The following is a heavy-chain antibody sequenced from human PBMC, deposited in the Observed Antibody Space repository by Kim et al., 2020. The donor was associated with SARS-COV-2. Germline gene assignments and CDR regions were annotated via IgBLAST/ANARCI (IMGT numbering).Heavy chain of an antibody. CDR3: ARDLYGDYVYDY. Sequence: LSLTCAASGFTFSSYSMNWVRQAPGKGLEWVSSISSSSSYIYYADSVKGRFTISRDNAKNSLYLQMNSLRAEDTAVYYCARDLYGDYVYDYWGQGTLVTVSS. CDR1: GFTFSSYS. J-gene: IGHJ4*02. CDR2: ISSSSSYI. V-gene: IGHV3-21*01. D-gene: IGHD4-17*01.